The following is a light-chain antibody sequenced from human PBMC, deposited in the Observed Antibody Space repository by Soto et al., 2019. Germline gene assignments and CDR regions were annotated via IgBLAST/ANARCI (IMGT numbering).Light chain of an antibody. CDR1: SGDVGAYDY. J-gene: IGLJ1*01. CDR3: CSYAGSSNYV. Sequence: LTQPASVSGSPGQSISIPCTGTSGDVGAYDYVSWYQQYPGKAPTLMIYDVSNRPSGVSGRFSGSKSGDTASLTISGLQAEDEADYYCCSYAGSSNYVFGTGTKVTVL. CDR2: DVS. V-gene: IGLV2-14*03.